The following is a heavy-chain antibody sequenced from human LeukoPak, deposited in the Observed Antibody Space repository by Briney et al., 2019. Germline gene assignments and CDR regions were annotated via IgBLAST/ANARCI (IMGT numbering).Heavy chain of an antibody. J-gene: IGHJ4*02. CDR1: GFTFSSGA. D-gene: IGHD5-18*01. Sequence: GGSLRLSCAASGFTFSSGAMSWVRQAPGTGLKWVSTVSGSGSNTFYADSVKGRVTLSRDNSKDALYLQMDSLRADDTAVYFCAKTPRGYTYVPDYWGQGTLVTVSS. CDR2: VSGSGSNT. V-gene: IGHV3-23*01. CDR3: AKTPRGYTYVPDY.